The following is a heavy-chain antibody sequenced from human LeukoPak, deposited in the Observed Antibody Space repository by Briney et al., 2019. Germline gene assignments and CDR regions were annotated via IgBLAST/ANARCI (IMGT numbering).Heavy chain of an antibody. V-gene: IGHV3-48*03. J-gene: IGHJ4*02. Sequence: GGSLRLSCATSGFTFSAYEMNWVRQAPGKGLEWISYISDSGVSIHYADSVRGRFSISRDNAKDALLLQMNTLRAEDTAVYYCVRGRHSANNYGGDYWGQGTLLTVSS. D-gene: IGHD5-12*01. CDR3: VRGRHSANNYGGDY. CDR1: GFTFSAYE. CDR2: ISDSGVSI.